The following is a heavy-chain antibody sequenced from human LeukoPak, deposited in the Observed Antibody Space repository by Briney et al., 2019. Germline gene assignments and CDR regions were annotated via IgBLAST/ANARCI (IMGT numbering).Heavy chain of an antibody. CDR1: GGSISSYY. CDR2: VYNSGDT. D-gene: IGHD3-16*01. J-gene: IGHJ2*01. CDR3: ARLKLGAYFDL. Sequence: KPSETLSLTCTVSGGSISSYYWSWIRQSPGKGLEWVGYVYNSGDTGKNPSLKSRVTILLDTSKNQCSLKLTSVSAADTAVYYCARLKLGAYFDLWGRGTLVTVSS. V-gene: IGHV4-59*08.